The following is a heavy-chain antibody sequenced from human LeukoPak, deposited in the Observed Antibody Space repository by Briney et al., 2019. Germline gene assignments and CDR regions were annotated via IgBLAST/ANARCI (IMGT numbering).Heavy chain of an antibody. CDR2: ISWNSGSI. V-gene: IGHV3-9*01. CDR3: AKDIASTVTMVAFDY. D-gene: IGHD4-17*01. J-gene: IGHJ4*02. Sequence: PGGSLRLSCAASGFTFDDYAMHWVRQAPGKGLEWVSGISWNSGSIGYADSVKGRFTISRDNAKNSLYLQMNSLRAEDTALYYCAKDIASTVTMVAFDYWGQGTLVTVSS. CDR1: GFTFDDYA.